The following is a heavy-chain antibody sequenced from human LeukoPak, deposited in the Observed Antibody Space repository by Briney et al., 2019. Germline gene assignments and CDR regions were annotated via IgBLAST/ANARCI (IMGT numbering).Heavy chain of an antibody. J-gene: IGHJ4*02. CDR3: AKTRPLDSSSWSHGDY. Sequence: GGSLRLSCAASGVTLSNYAMSWVRQAPGKGLEWVSAISGSGDSTYYGDSVKGRFTISRDNSKNTLYLQMNSLRAEDTAVYYCAKTRPLDSSSWSHGDYWGQGTLVTVSS. D-gene: IGHD6-13*01. CDR1: GVTLSNYA. CDR2: ISGSGDST. V-gene: IGHV3-23*01.